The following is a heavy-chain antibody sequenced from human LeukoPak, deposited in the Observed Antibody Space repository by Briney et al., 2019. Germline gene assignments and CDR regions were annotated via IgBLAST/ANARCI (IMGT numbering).Heavy chain of an antibody. D-gene: IGHD6-13*01. CDR2: INHSGST. CDR1: GGSFSGYY. J-gene: IGHJ6*02. V-gene: IGHV4-34*01. Sequence: SETLSPTYAVYGGSFSGYYWSWIRQPPGKGLEWIGEINHSGSTNYNPSLKSRVTISVDTSKNQFSLKLSSVTAADTAVYYCARGYSSSWYYYYGMDVWGQGTTVTVSS. CDR3: ARGYSSSWYYYYGMDV.